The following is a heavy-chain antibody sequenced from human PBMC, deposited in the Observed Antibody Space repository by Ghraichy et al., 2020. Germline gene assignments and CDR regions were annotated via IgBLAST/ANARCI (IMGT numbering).Heavy chain of an antibody. CDR1: GFTFSSYG. V-gene: IGHV3-30*03. CDR2: ISYDGSNK. Sequence: GGSLRLSCAASGFTFSSYGMHWVRQAPGKGLEWVAVISYDGSNKYYADSVKGRFTISRDNSKNTLYLQMNSLRAEDTAVYYCATQENTVVRRDFDYWGQGTLVTVSS. J-gene: IGHJ4*02. CDR3: ATQENTVVRRDFDY. D-gene: IGHD4-23*01.